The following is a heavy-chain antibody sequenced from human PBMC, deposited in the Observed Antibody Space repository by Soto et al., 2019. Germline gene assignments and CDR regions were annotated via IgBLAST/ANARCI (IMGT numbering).Heavy chain of an antibody. J-gene: IGHJ6*02. CDR1: GYSFTSYW. CDR2: IDPSDSYT. CDR3: ARHTLNSSGWTYYYYGMDV. Sequence: PGESLKISCKGSGYSFTSYWISWVRQMPGKGLEWMGRIDPSDSYTNYSPSFQGHVTISADKSISTAYLQWSSLKASDTAMYYCARHTLNSSGWTYYYYGMDVWGQGTTVTV. D-gene: IGHD6-19*01. V-gene: IGHV5-10-1*01.